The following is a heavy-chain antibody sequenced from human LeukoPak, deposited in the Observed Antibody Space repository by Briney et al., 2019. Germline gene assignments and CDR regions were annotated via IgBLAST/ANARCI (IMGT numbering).Heavy chain of an antibody. J-gene: IGHJ4*02. CDR1: GFMFSNYA. V-gene: IGHV3-23*01. CDR2: ISTRGGGI. CDR3: AKDGFDYYDSSGYYDFDY. D-gene: IGHD3-22*01. Sequence: GGSLRLSCAASGFMFSNYAMSWVRQAPGKGLEWVSGISTRGGGIYYADSVKGRFTISRDNSKNTLYLQMKSPRAEDTAVYYCAKDGFDYYDSSGYYDFDYWGQGTLVTVSS.